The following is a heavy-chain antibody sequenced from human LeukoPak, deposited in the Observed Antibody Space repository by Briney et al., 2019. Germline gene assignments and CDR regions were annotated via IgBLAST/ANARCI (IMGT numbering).Heavy chain of an antibody. Sequence: GGSLRLSCAASGFIFSSYGMHWVRQAPGKGLEWVAVIWYDGSNKYYADSVKGRFSISRDDSKNTLYLQMNSLRAEDTAVYYCARGTGMGYFDYWGQGTLVTVSS. J-gene: IGHJ4*02. CDR3: ARGTGMGYFDY. D-gene: IGHD3-10*01. CDR1: GFIFSSYG. CDR2: IWYDGSNK. V-gene: IGHV3-33*01.